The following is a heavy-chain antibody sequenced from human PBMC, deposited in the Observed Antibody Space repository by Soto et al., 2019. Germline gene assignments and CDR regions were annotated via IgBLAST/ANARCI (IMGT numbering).Heavy chain of an antibody. Sequence: GGSLRLSCAASGLTFSSYAMSWVRQAPGKGLEWVSAISGSGGSTYYADSVKGRFTISRDNSKNTLYLQMNSLRAEDTAVYYCAREVLVAGLLVGSGGFQHWGQGTLVIVSS. CDR1: GLTFSSYA. J-gene: IGHJ1*01. CDR2: ISGSGGST. V-gene: IGHV3-23*01. D-gene: IGHD2-15*01. CDR3: AREVLVAGLLVGSGGFQH.